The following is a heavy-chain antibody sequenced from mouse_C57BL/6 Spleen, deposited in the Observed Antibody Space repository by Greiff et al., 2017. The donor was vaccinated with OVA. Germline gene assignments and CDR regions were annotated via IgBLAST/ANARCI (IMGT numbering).Heavy chain of an antibody. J-gene: IGHJ2*01. CDR3: VRQGATGTFPYYFDY. Sequence: DVKLVESGGGLVQPKGSLKLSCAASGFSFNTYAMNWVRQAPGKGLEWVARIRSKSNNYATYYADSVKDRFTISRDDSESMLYLQMNNLKTEDTAMYYCVRQGATGTFPYYFDYWGQGTTLTVSS. V-gene: IGHV10-1*01. D-gene: IGHD4-1*02. CDR1: GFSFNTYA. CDR2: IRSKSNNYAT.